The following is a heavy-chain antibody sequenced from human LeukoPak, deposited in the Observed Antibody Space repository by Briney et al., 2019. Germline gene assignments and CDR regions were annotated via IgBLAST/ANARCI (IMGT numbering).Heavy chain of an antibody. J-gene: IGHJ4*02. V-gene: IGHV4-59*01. Sequence: ASGTLSLTCAVYGGSFIGYYWSWIRQPPGKGLEWIGYVYHTGHTHYSPSLKSRVTVSLDTSRNQVSLILSSVTAADTAVYYCARHRFGHLFDYWGQGTLVIVSS. D-gene: IGHD3-16*01. CDR3: ARHRFGHLFDY. CDR1: GGSFIGYY. CDR2: VYHTGHT.